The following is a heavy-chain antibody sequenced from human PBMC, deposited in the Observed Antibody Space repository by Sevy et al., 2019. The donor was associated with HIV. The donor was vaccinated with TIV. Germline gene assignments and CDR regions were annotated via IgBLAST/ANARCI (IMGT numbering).Heavy chain of an antibody. D-gene: IGHD3-10*01. V-gene: IGHV3-30*03. CDR3: AGTYYYGSGSSYGMDV. J-gene: IGHJ6*02. CDR1: GFTFSSYG. Sequence: GGSLRLSCAASGFTFSSYGMHRVRQAPGKGLEWVAVISYDGSNKYYAESVKGRFTISRDNSKNTLYLQMNSLRAEDTAVYYCAGTYYYGSGSSYGMDVWGQGTTVTVSS. CDR2: ISYDGSNK.